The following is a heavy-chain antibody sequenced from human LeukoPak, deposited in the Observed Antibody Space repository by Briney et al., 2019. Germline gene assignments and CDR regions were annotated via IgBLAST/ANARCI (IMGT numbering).Heavy chain of an antibody. Sequence: SETLSLTCAVYGGSFSGYYWSWIRQPPGKGLEWIGEINHSGSTNYNPSLKSRVTISVDTSKNQFSLKLSSVTAADTAVYYCARGCPPGASYDYVWGIYRYRKHFDYWGQGTLVTVSS. CDR1: GGSFSGYY. V-gene: IGHV4-34*01. J-gene: IGHJ4*02. CDR2: INHSGST. CDR3: ARGCPPGASYDYVWGIYRYRKHFDY. D-gene: IGHD3-16*02.